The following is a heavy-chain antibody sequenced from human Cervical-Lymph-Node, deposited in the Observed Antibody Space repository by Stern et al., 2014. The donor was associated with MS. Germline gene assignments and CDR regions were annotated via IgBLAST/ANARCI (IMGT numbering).Heavy chain of an antibody. CDR3: ARGRVRGDSSGWYY. CDR2: ISYDGSNK. J-gene: IGHJ4*02. D-gene: IGHD6-19*01. Sequence: VQLVQSGGGVVQHGRSLRLSCAASGFTFSTYPIHWVRQAPGKGLEWVALISYDGSNKYYADSVEGRFTISRDNSKNTLYLQMNSLRADDTAVYYCARGRVRGDSSGWYYWGQGTLVTVSS. CDR1: GFTFSTYP. V-gene: IGHV3-30*04.